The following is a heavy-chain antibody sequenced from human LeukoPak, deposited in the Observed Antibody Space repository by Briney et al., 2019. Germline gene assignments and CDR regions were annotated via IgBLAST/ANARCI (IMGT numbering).Heavy chain of an antibody. CDR3: ARRISGYYIDY. V-gene: IGHV5-51*01. Sequence: GESLKISCKGSGYTFTNYWIGWVRQMPGKGLEWMGIIWPSDSDTRYSPSFQGQVTISADKSISTAYLQWSSPKASDTAIYFCARRISGYYIDYWGQGTLVTVSS. D-gene: IGHD1-26*01. CDR1: GYTFTNYW. J-gene: IGHJ4*02. CDR2: IWPSDSDT.